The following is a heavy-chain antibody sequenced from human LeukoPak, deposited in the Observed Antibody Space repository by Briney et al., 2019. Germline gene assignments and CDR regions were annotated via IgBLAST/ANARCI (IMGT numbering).Heavy chain of an antibody. Sequence: PGGSLRLSCVTSGFIFGDYAINWFRQAPGKGLEWVGFIRSQTYGGTSEYAASVKGRFTFSRDDSNNIAHLQMNSLKNDDTAVYYCAKSYSGSYRGDVWGQGTLVTVSS. J-gene: IGHJ4*02. CDR1: GFIFGDYA. V-gene: IGHV3-49*03. CDR3: AKSYSGSYRGDV. CDR2: IRSQTYGGTS. D-gene: IGHD1-26*01.